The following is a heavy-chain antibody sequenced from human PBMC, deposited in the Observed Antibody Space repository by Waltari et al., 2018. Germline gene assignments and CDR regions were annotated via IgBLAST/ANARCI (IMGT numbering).Heavy chain of an antibody. Sequence: QVQLQQWGAGLLKPSETLSLTCAVYGGSFSGYYWSWIRQPPGKGLEWIGEINHSGSTNYNPSLKSRVTISVDPSKNQFSLKLSSVTAADTAVYYCAREREDGSGSYYFDYWGQGTLVTVSS. D-gene: IGHD3-10*01. V-gene: IGHV4-34*01. CDR3: AREREDGSGSYYFDY. J-gene: IGHJ4*02. CDR1: GGSFSGYY. CDR2: INHSGST.